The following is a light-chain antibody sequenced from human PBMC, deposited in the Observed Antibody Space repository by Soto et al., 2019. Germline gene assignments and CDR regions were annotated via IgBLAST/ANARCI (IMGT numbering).Light chain of an antibody. CDR3: QQSYRSPYT. V-gene: IGKV1-39*01. J-gene: IGKJ2*01. CDR1: QSINLY. Sequence: IQLTQSPSSLSASVGDSVTVTCRASQSINLYLNWYQQKPGKAPTLLIYGASTLHSGVPSRFSGGGSRTDFTLTISSLQTEDFATYYCQQSYRSPYTFGQGTKLEI. CDR2: GAS.